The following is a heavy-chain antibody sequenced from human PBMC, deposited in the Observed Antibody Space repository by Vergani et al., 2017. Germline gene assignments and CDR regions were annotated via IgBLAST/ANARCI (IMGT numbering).Heavy chain of an antibody. Sequence: QVQLVQSGAEVKKPGASVKVSCKASGYTFTSYDINWVRQATGQGLEWMGWMNPNSGNTGYAQKFQGRGTMTRNTSISTAYMELSSLRSEDTAVYYCARFRVDTAMVLSDYWGQGTLVTVSS. CDR3: ARFRVDTAMVLSDY. D-gene: IGHD5-18*01. V-gene: IGHV1-8*01. CDR2: MNPNSGNT. CDR1: GYTFTSYD. J-gene: IGHJ4*02.